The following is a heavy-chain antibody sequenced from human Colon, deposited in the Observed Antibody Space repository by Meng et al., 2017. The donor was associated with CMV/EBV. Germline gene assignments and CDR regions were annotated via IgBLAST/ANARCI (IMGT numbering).Heavy chain of an antibody. J-gene: IGHJ1*01. D-gene: IGHD1-26*01. CDR1: GYTSTTYG. CDR3: VIESQSGSYIYLQH. V-gene: IGHV1-18*01. CDR2: ISAYTDKT. Sequence: VQRAQSGAEVRKPGDSGKRSRKTSGYTSTTYGITGVRQTPGQGLEWMGWISAYTDKTNYPQKLQGRVTMTTDTSTSTAYMELRSLRSDDTAVYYCVIESQSGSYIYLQHWGQGTLVTVSS.